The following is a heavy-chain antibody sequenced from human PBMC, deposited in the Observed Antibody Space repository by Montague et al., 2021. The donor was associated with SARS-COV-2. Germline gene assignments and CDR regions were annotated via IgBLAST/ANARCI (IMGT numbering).Heavy chain of an antibody. CDR3: ASHCGGGRCYFGMDV. V-gene: IGHV4-34*01. D-gene: IGHD2-15*01. CDR1: GGSFSSY. J-gene: IGHJ6*02. Sequence: SETLSLTCDVYGGSFSSYWSWIRQPPGRGLEWVGQISHGGGTNYNPSLKSRVTISVDTSKNQVSLKLSSVTAADTAVYYCASHCGGGRCYFGMDVWGRGTTVTVA. CDR2: ISHGGGT.